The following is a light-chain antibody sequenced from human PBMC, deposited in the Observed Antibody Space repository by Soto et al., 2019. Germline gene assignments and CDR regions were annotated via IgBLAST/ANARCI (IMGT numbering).Light chain of an antibody. V-gene: IGKV3D-20*02. Sequence: EIELTQSQGTLSLSPGEGATLSLRASQSVSNNYLAWYQQKPGQAPRLLIYDASYRAVGIPSRFSGSGSGTDFTLTISSLEPADFAIYHCQQRRNWPLTFGGGTKVDIK. J-gene: IGKJ4*01. CDR2: DAS. CDR1: QSVSNNY. CDR3: QQRRNWPLT.